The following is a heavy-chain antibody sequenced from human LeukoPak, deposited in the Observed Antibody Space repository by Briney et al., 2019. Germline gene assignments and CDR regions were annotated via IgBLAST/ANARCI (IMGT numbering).Heavy chain of an antibody. V-gene: IGHV5-51*01. CDR2: IYPGDSDT. CDR3: ARHGSSSSWDRFDY. D-gene: IGHD6-13*01. J-gene: IGHJ4*02. CDR1: GYRFSNYW. Sequence: GESLQISCKGSGYRFSNYWIGWVRQMPGKGLEWMGIIYPGDSDTRYSPSFQGQVTFSVDNSISTAYLQWSSLKASDTAIYYCARHGSSSSWDRFDYWGQGTLVTVSS.